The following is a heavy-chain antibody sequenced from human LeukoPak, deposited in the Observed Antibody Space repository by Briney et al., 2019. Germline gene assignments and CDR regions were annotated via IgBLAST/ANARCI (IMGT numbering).Heavy chain of an antibody. CDR2: ISGGGTST. CDR3: AKGVSYFDY. CDR1: GFTFSTYA. J-gene: IGHJ4*02. Sequence: GGSLRLSCAASGFTFSTYAMSWVRQAPGKGLEWVSGISGGGTSTFYADSVKGRFTISRDNSKNTLYLQMNSLRAEDTAVYYCAKGVSYFDYWGQGTLVTVSS. V-gene: IGHV3-23*01.